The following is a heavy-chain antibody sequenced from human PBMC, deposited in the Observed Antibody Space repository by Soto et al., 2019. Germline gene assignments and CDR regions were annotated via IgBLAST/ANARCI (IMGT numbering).Heavy chain of an antibody. V-gene: IGHV3-23*01. D-gene: IGHD3-22*01. Sequence: GGSLRLSCAASGFTFSSYAMSWVRQAPGKGLEWVSAISGSGGSTYCADSVKGRFTISRDNSKNTLYLQMNSLRAEDTAVYYCAAITMIAPPIDYYYYGMDVWGQGTTVTVSS. J-gene: IGHJ6*02. CDR3: AAITMIAPPIDYYYYGMDV. CDR2: ISGSGGST. CDR1: GFTFSSYA.